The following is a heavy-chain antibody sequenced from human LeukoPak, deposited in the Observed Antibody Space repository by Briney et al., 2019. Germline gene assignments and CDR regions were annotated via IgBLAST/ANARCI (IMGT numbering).Heavy chain of an antibody. J-gene: IGHJ4*02. Sequence: SVNVSCKASGGTFSSYAISWVRQAPGQGLEWMVGIIPIFGTANYAQKFQGRVTITADESPSTAYMELSSLRSEDTDVYYCARGGFTAMRTRPLRYWGQGTLVTVSS. CDR3: ARGGFTAMRTRPLRY. D-gene: IGHD5-18*01. CDR2: IIPIFGTA. CDR1: GGTFSSYA. V-gene: IGHV1-69*13.